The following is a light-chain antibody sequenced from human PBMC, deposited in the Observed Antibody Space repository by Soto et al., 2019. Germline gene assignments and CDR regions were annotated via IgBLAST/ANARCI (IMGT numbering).Light chain of an antibody. V-gene: IGLV2-23*02. CDR2: EVT. Sequence: QSALTQPASASGSPGQSVTISCTGVSSDIGAYDLVSWYHQQPDKAPKLFIFEVTKRPSGVPYRFSGSKSGNTASLTVSGVQTDDEGDYYCCSYAGLSNYVFGAGTKLTVL. CDR1: SSDIGAYDL. CDR3: CSYAGLSNYV. J-gene: IGLJ1*01.